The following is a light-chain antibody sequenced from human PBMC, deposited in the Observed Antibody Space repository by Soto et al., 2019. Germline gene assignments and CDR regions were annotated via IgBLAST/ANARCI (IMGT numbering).Light chain of an antibody. J-gene: IGKJ1*01. CDR3: QQYGSAYPWT. Sequence: IVSTQCPRTLSLSPGERAILSCRASQSVSSNYLAWYQQKPGQAPRLLIYGASSRATGIPDRFSGSGSGTDFTLTIRRLEPEDFAVYYCQQYGSAYPWTFGQGTKVDI. CDR2: GAS. V-gene: IGKV3-20*01. CDR1: QSVSSNY.